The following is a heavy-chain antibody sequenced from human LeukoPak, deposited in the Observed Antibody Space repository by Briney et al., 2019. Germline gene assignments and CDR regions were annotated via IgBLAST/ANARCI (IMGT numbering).Heavy chain of an antibody. J-gene: IGHJ4*02. Sequence: SETLSLTCTVSGVSISSSNSYWGWIRQPPGKGLEWIGSIYYSGNTYYNASLKSQVSISIDTSKNQFSLRLTSVTAADTAVYYCARDYYYGSGSLGYWGQGTLVTVSS. CDR1: GVSISSSNSY. V-gene: IGHV4-39*02. CDR2: IYYSGNT. D-gene: IGHD3-10*01. CDR3: ARDYYYGSGSLGY.